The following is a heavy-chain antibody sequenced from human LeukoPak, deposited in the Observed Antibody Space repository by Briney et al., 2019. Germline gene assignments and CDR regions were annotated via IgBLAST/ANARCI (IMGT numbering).Heavy chain of an antibody. CDR1: GGSISSYY. CDR2: IYYSGST. CDR3: AGLNCSSTSCYLDY. Sequence: SETLSLTCTVSGGSISSYYWSWIRQPPGKGLEWIGYIYYSGSTNYNPSLKSRVTISVDTSKNQFSLKLSSVTAADTVVYYCAGLNCSSTSCYLDYWGQGTLVTVSS. D-gene: IGHD2-2*01. J-gene: IGHJ4*02. V-gene: IGHV4-59*01.